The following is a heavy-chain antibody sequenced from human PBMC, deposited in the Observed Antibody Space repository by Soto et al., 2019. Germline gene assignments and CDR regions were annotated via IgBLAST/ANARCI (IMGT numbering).Heavy chain of an antibody. CDR3: AKQYRMVAPGYYGMDV. CDR1: GFTFSSYG. Sequence: PGGSLRLSCAASGFTFSSYGMHWVRQAPGKGLEWVAVISYDGSNKYYADSVKGRFTISRDNSKNTLYLQMNSLRAEDTAVYYCAKQYRMVAPGYYGMDVWGQGTTVTVSS. CDR2: ISYDGSNK. D-gene: IGHD5-12*01. J-gene: IGHJ6*02. V-gene: IGHV3-30*18.